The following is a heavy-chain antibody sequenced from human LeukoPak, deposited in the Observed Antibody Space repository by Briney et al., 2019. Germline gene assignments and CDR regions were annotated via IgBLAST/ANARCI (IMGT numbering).Heavy chain of an antibody. CDR3: VREGAYSTSSPAGY. Sequence: GGSLRLSCAASGFTFSSYWMSWVRQAPGKRLEWVANINQDGSEKYYVDSVKGRFIISRDNARNSLFLRMNILTAEDTAIYYCVREGAYSTSSPAGYWGQGTLVSVSS. D-gene: IGHD6-6*01. J-gene: IGHJ4*02. CDR1: GFTFSSYW. CDR2: INQDGSEK. V-gene: IGHV3-7*01.